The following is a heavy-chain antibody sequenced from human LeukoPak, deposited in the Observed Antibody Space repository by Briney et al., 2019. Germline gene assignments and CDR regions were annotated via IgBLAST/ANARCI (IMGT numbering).Heavy chain of an antibody. D-gene: IGHD6-19*01. CDR1: GYTFTSYY. Sequence: ASVKVSCKASGYTFTSYYMHWVRQVPGQGLEWMGIINPSGGSTSYAQKFQGRVTMTRDTSTSTVYMELSSLRSEDTAVYYCARDREEWLPLDYWGQGTLVTVSS. CDR2: INPSGGST. V-gene: IGHV1-46*01. J-gene: IGHJ4*02. CDR3: ARDREEWLPLDY.